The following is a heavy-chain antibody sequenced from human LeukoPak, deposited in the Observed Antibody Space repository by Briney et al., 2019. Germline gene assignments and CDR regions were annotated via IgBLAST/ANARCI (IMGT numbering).Heavy chain of an antibody. D-gene: IGHD4-17*01. V-gene: IGHV3-23*01. CDR2: ITGSGGST. J-gene: IGHJ4*02. CDR1: GFTFSSYA. Sequence: GGSLRLSCAASGFTFSSYAMSRVRQAPGKGLEWVSAITGSGGSTFYADSVKGRFTISRDNSKNTLFLQMASLRADGTAVYYCAKPMREGNYGDYLIWGQGTLVTVSS. CDR3: AKPMREGNYGDYLI.